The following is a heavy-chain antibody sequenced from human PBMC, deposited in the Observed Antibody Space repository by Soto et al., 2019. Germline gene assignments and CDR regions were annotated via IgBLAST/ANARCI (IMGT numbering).Heavy chain of an antibody. J-gene: IGHJ5*02. D-gene: IGHD3-3*01. CDR2: IFHSGST. V-gene: IGHV4-4*02. CDR3: ATLKTYPIFGPYNWFDP. Sequence: PSEPLSPTYHNSGLTIRTNNWRSWRRQPPGVGLEWIGEIFHSGSTNYSPPLKSRVTISVDKSKNQFSLKLSSMTAADTAVFYCATLKTYPIFGPYNWFDPWGQGTLVTVSS. CDR1: GLTIRTNNW.